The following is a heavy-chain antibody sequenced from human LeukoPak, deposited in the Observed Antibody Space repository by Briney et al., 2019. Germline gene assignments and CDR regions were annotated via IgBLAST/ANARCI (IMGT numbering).Heavy chain of an antibody. J-gene: IGHJ4*02. CDR1: GGTFSSYA. CDR2: IIPIFGIA. D-gene: IGHD2-15*01. Sequence: SVKVSCKASGGTFSSYAISWVRQAPGQGLEWMGRIIPIFGIANYAQKFQGRVTITADKSTSTAYMELSSLRSEDTAVYYCAREEVVVVAATVGHYFDCWGQGTLVTVSS. CDR3: AREEVVVVAATVGHYFDC. V-gene: IGHV1-69*04.